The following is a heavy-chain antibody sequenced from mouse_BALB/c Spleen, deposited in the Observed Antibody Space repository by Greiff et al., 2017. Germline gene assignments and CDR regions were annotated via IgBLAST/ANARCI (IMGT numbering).Heavy chain of an antibody. D-gene: IGHD1-1*01. CDR1: GDSITSGY. V-gene: IGHV3-8*02. CDR3: ARHYGSSPLYAMDY. CDR2: ISYSGST. Sequence: EVKLMESGPSLVKPSQTLSLTCSVTGDSITSGYWNWIRKFPGNKLEYMGYISYSGSTYYNPSLKSRISITRDTSKNQYYLQLNSVTTEDTATYYCARHYGSSPLYAMDYWGQGTSVTVSS. J-gene: IGHJ4*01.